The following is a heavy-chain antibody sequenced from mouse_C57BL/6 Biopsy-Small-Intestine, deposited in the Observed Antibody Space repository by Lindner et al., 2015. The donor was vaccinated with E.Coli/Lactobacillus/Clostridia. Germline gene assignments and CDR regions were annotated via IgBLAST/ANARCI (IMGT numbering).Heavy chain of an antibody. J-gene: IGHJ2*01. Sequence: VQLQESGGEVVRSGTSVKMSCKASGYTFTNYWIGWAKQRPGHGLEWIGDIYPGNSYTNYNVKFKGKATLTADKSSSTAYMQFSSLTSEDSAIYYCARSGDDDYFSDYWGQGTTLTVSS. D-gene: IGHD2-3*01. V-gene: IGHV1-63*01. CDR3: ARSGDDDYFSDY. CDR2: IYPGNSYT. CDR1: GYTFTNYW.